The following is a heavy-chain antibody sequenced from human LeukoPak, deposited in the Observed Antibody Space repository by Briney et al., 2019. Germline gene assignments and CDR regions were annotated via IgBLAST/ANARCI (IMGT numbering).Heavy chain of an antibody. J-gene: IGHJ5*02. Sequence: SETLSLTCTVSGGSISSYYWSWIRQPPGKGLEWIGYIYYSGSTNYNPSLKSRVTISVDTSKNQFSLKLSSVTAADTAVCYCARTYGDNWFDPWGQGTLVTVSS. CDR3: ARTYGDNWFDP. V-gene: IGHV4-59*12. CDR1: GGSISSYY. D-gene: IGHD4-17*01. CDR2: IYYSGST.